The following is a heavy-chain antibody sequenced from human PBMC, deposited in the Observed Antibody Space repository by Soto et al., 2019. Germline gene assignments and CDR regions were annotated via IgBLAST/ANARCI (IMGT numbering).Heavy chain of an antibody. D-gene: IGHD1-1*01. CDR3: ARHDNWNDENSYYYGMDV. J-gene: IGHJ6*02. V-gene: IGHV4-59*08. CDR1: GASISSYY. Sequence: QVQLQESGPGLVKPSETLSLTCTVSGASISSYYWSWIRQPPGKGLEWIGYIYYSGSTNYNPSLKSRVTISVDTSKNQFSLKLSSVTAADTAVYYCARHDNWNDENSYYYGMDVWGQGTTVTVSS. CDR2: IYYSGST.